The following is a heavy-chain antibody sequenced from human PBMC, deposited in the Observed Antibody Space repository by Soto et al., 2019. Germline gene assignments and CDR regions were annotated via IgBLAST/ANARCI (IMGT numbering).Heavy chain of an antibody. CDR2: IIPFLGIS. CDR3: ATEDRSSSLDD. V-gene: IGHV1-69*04. CDR1: GGTFNTYT. Sequence: QVQLVHSGAELKVAGSSVRVSCTASGGTFNTYTFSWVRQAPGQGLEWMGRIIPFLGISNYAQQFQGRIMIAANRSTSTTYLDLTGLTSEDTALYYCATEDRSSSLDDWGQGSLVTVSS. D-gene: IGHD6-6*01. J-gene: IGHJ4*02.